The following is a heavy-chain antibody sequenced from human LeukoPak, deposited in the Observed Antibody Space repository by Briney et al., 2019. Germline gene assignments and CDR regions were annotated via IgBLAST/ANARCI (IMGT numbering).Heavy chain of an antibody. CDR2: MNPNSGNT. Sequence: ASVKVSCKASGYTFTSYDINWVRQATGQGLEWIGWMNPNSGNTGYAQKFQGRVTITRNTSISTAYMELSSLRSEDTAVYYCARMGYCSSTSCSAFDPWGQGTLVTVSS. J-gene: IGHJ5*02. CDR3: ARMGYCSSTSCSAFDP. V-gene: IGHV1-8*03. CDR1: GYTFTSYD. D-gene: IGHD2-2*01.